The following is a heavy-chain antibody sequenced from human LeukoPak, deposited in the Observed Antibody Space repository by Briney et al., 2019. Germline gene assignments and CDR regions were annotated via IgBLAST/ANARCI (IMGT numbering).Heavy chain of an antibody. V-gene: IGHV5-51*01. J-gene: IGHJ4*02. CDR2: IYPGDSDT. CDR1: GYSFTNYW. D-gene: IGHD1-26*01. CDR3: ATLRNSGFDY. Sequence: PGESLKISCKGSGYSFTNYWIGWVRQMPGKGLEWMGIIYPGDSDTRYSPSFQGQVTMSADKSIFTAYLQWSSLEASDTAMYYCATLRNSGFDYWGQGTLVTVSS.